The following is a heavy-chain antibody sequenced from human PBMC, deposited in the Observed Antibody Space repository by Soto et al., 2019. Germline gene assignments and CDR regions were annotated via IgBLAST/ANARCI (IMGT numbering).Heavy chain of an antibody. J-gene: IGHJ4*02. Sequence: QGQLVQSGAEVKKPGASVKVSCKASGYTFNKYSISWVRQAPGQGLEWMGWISASNGNTDFAQKFQGRVTMAIATSMSTAYMELRSLRSDDTAVFYCTRGHGDFAGDFDYWGQGTLVTVSS. V-gene: IGHV1-18*04. CDR2: ISASNGNT. CDR1: GYTFNKYS. D-gene: IGHD4-17*01. CDR3: TRGHGDFAGDFDY.